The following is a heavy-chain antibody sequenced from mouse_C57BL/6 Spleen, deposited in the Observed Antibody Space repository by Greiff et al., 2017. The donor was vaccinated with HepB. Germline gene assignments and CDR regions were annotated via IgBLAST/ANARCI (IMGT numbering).Heavy chain of an antibody. CDR2: IDPENGAT. J-gene: IGHJ3*01. D-gene: IGHD1-1*02. CDR3: TTDGGFAY. CDR1: GFNIKDYY. V-gene: IGHV14-4*01. Sequence: VQLQQSGAELVRPGASVKLSCTASGFNIKDYYMHWVKQRPEQGLEWIGWIDPENGATEYASKFQGKATITADPSSTTAYLQLSSLTSEDTAVYYCTTDGGFAYWGQGTLVTVSA.